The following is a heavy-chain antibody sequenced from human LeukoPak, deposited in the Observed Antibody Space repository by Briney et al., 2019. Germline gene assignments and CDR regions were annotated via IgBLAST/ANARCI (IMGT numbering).Heavy chain of an antibody. CDR1: GGTFSSYA. D-gene: IGHD2-15*01. V-gene: IGHV1-69*13. CDR3: ARGRDCSGGSCYHALLDY. CDR2: IIPIFGTA. J-gene: IGHJ4*02. Sequence: ASVKVSCKASGGTFSSYAISWVRQAPGQGLEWMGGIIPIFGTANYAQKFQGRVTITADESTSTAYMELSSLRSEDTAVYYCARGRDCSGGSCYHALLDYWGQGTLVTVSS.